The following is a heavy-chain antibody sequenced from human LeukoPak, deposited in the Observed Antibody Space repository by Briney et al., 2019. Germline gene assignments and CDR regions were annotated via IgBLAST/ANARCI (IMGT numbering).Heavy chain of an antibody. V-gene: IGHV3-11*06. Sequence: GGSLRLTCAASGFTFSDYYMSWIRQAPGKGLEWVSYISSSSSYTNYADSVKGRFTISRDNAKNSLYLQMNSLRAEDTAVYYCARSVGYCSGGSCYPGYFQHWGQGTLVTVSS. CDR2: ISSSSSYT. CDR1: GFTFSDYY. J-gene: IGHJ1*01. CDR3: ARSVGYCSGGSCYPGYFQH. D-gene: IGHD2-15*01.